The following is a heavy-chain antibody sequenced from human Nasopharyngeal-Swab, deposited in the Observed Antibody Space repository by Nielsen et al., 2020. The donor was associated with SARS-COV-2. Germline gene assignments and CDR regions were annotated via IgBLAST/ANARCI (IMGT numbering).Heavy chain of an antibody. J-gene: IGHJ6*03. CDR2: IKHDGSET. Sequence: GESLKISCAASEFAFGSYWMSWVRQAPGKGLEWVAHIKHDGSETYYVGSVEGRFTISRDDTKKSLFLQMHSLRPEDTAVYYCARDGQQQPGHWSYYTDVWGKGTTVTVSS. V-gene: IGHV3-7*01. D-gene: IGHD6-13*01. CDR3: ARDGQQQPGHWSYYTDV. CDR1: EFAFGSYW.